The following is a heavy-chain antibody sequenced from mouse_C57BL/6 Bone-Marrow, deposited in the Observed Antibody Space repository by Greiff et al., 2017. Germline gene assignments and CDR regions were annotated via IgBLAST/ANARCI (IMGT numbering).Heavy chain of an antibody. D-gene: IGHD2-2*01. Sequence: QVHVKQSGAELVRPGSSVKLSCKASGYTFTSYWMHWVKQRPIQGLEWIGNIDPSDSETHYNQKFKDKATLTVDKSSSTAYMQLSSLTSEDSAVYYCAIYYGYDWFAYWGQGTLVTVSA. J-gene: IGHJ3*01. CDR3: AIYYGYDWFAY. CDR2: IDPSDSET. CDR1: GYTFTSYW. V-gene: IGHV1-52*01.